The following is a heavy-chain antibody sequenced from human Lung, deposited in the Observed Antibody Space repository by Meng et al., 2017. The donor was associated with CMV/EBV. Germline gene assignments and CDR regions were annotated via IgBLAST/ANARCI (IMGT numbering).Heavy chain of an antibody. Sequence: SVKVSCXAYGYSFNSYIISWVRQAPGQGLEWMGWVNSYTGDTDYAQQFQERITMTTDTSTTTVYMELRSLRTDDTAAYYCARISMIRGIIITGWFAPWGQGTRVTVSS. CDR3: ARISMIRGIIITGWFAP. V-gene: IGHV1-18*04. CDR2: VNSYTGDT. CDR1: GYSFNSYI. J-gene: IGHJ5*02. D-gene: IGHD3-10*01.